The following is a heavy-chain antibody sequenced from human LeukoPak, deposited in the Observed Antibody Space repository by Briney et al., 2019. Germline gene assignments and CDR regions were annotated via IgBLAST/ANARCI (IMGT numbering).Heavy chain of an antibody. D-gene: IGHD5-24*01. J-gene: IGHJ4*02. CDR2: IYYSGST. V-gene: IGHV4-59*08. Sequence: SETLSLTCTVSGGSISSYYWSWIRQPPGKGLEWIGYIYYSGSTNYNPSLKSRVTISVDTSKNQFSLKLSSVTAADTAVYYCATRDGYNNFDYWGQGTLVTVSS. CDR3: ATRDGYNNFDY. CDR1: GGSISSYY.